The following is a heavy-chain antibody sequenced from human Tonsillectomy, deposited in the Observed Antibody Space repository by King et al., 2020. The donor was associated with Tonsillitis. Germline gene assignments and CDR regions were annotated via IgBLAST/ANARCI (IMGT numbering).Heavy chain of an antibody. V-gene: IGHV6-1*01. D-gene: IGHD6-13*01. Sequence: VQLQQSGPGLVKPSQTLSLTCAISGDSVSSNSAAWNWIRQSPSRGLEWLGRTYYRSKWYNDYAVSVKSRRIFNSDTSKNQFSLQLNSVTPEATAVYYCARGIAAAVSWFDPWGQGTLVTVSS. CDR1: GDSVSSNSAA. CDR2: TYYRSKWYN. J-gene: IGHJ5*02. CDR3: ARGIAAAVSWFDP.